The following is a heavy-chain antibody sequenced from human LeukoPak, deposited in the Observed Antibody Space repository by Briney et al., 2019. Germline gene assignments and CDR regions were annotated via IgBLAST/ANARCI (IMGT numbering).Heavy chain of an antibody. CDR2: ISSNGGST. CDR1: GFTFSSYA. D-gene: IGHD2-2*01. Sequence: GGSLRLSCAASGFTFSSYAMHWVRQAPGKGLGYVSAISSNGGSTYYANSVKGRFTISRDNSKNTLYLQMGSLRAEDMAVYYCARSDLLYCSSTSCYDNRPLDYWGQGTLVTVSS. V-gene: IGHV3-64*01. J-gene: IGHJ4*02. CDR3: ARSDLLYCSSTSCYDNRPLDY.